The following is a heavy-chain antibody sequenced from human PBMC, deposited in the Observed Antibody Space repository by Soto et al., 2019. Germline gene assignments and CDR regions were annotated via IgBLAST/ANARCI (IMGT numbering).Heavy chain of an antibody. V-gene: IGHV1-18*01. D-gene: IGHD6-13*01. J-gene: IGHJ5*02. Sequence: QVQLVQSGAEVKKPGASVKVSCKASGYTFTRYGLSWVRQAPGPGLEWMGWISAYNGNTNYSQKLQGRVTMTTDTSTSTAYRELRSLRADDTAVDYCARDQLVPNWCDPWGQGTLVTVSS. CDR3: ARDQLVPNWCDP. CDR1: GYTFTRYG. CDR2: ISAYNGNT.